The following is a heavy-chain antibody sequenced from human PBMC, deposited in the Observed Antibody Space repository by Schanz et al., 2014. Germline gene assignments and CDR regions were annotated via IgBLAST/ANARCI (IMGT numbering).Heavy chain of an antibody. Sequence: EVQLLESGGGLVQPGGSLRLSCASSGFSFTTYAMSWVRQAPGKGLAWVSSISSGGGSTYYADSVKGRFTISRDNSKNTLYLQMKSLRAEDTAVYYCARVKYCTITRCYRTETEGIYYVDVWGKGTTVTVSS. V-gene: IGHV3-23*01. CDR3: ARVKYCTITRCYRTETEGIYYVDV. D-gene: IGHD2-2*01. CDR1: GFSFTTYA. J-gene: IGHJ6*03. CDR2: ISSGGGST.